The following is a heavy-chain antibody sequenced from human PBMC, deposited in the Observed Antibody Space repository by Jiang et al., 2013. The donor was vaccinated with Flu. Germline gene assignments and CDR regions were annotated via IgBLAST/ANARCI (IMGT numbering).Heavy chain of an antibody. D-gene: IGHD3-22*01. CDR1: GGSIGSYY. J-gene: IGHJ4*02. Sequence: LLKPSETLTLTCNVSGGSIGSYYWSWIRQPPGEGLEWIGNIYYSGSTNYNPSLSSRVSISVDTSKNLFFLILNSVTAADTAVYYCARIVREFPLYYYDSSGYYSEAFDYWGQGTLVTVSS. CDR2: IYYSGST. V-gene: IGHV4-59*01. CDR3: ARIVREFPLYYYDSSGYYSEAFDY.